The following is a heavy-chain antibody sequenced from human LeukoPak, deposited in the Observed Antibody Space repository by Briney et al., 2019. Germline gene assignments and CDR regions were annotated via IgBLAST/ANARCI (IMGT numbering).Heavy chain of an antibody. CDR3: TGELYYYDSSGYYYSLFDY. Sequence: GGSLRLSCAASGFTFSSYAMSWVRQAPGKGLEWVSAISGSGGSTYYADSVKGRFTISRDDSKNTLYLQMNSLKTEDTAVYYCTGELYYYDSSGYYYSLFDYWGQGTLVTVSS. CDR2: ISGSGGST. D-gene: IGHD3-22*01. V-gene: IGHV3-23*01. CDR1: GFTFSSYA. J-gene: IGHJ4*02.